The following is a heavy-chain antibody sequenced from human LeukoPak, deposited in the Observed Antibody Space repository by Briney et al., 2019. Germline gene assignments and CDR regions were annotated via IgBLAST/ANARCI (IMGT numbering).Heavy chain of an antibody. D-gene: IGHD6-19*01. CDR1: GFTFTKCA. CDR2: ITATGDTA. CDR3: AGDRNSDWYSPLDY. Sequence: GGSLRLSCVASGFTFTKCAMSWIRQAPGKGLEWVAIITATGDTAYYADSVKGRFTISRDNSRNTVYMQMDSLRAEDTAIYYCAGDRNSDWYSPLDYWGQGSQVTVSP. V-gene: IGHV3-23*01. J-gene: IGHJ4*02.